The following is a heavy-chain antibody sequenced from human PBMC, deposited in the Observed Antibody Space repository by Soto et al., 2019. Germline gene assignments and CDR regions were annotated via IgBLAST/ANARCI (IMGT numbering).Heavy chain of an antibody. V-gene: IGHV4-4*02. CDR2: IYHSGST. J-gene: IGHJ6*02. CDR3: ARVAGGYCISTSCPPTKGFYYYYGMDV. CDR1: GGSISSSNW. Sequence: ASETLSLTCAVSGGSISSSNWWSWVRQPPGKGLEWIGEIYHSGSTNYNPSLKSRVTISVDKSKNQFSLKLSSVTAADTAVYYCARVAGGYCISTSCPPTKGFYYYYGMDVWGQGTTVTVSS. D-gene: IGHD2-2*01.